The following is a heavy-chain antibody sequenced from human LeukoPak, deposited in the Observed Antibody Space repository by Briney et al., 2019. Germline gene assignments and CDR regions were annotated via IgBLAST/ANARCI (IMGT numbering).Heavy chain of an antibody. J-gene: IGHJ4*02. V-gene: IGHV1-18*01. CDR3: ATVRYSSGWHPFDY. D-gene: IGHD6-19*01. CDR1: GYTFTSYV. CDR2: ISAYNGNT. Sequence: GASVKVSCKASGYTFTSYVISWVRQAPGQGLEWMGWISAYNGNTNYAQKLQGRVTMTTDTSTSTAYMELRSLRSDDTAVYYCATVRYSSGWHPFDYWGQGTLVTVSS.